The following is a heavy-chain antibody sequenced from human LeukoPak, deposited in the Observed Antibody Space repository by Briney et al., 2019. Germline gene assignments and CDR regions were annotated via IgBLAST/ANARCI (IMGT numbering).Heavy chain of an antibody. CDR3: ARGVYGGKLFDY. Sequence: SETLSLTCAVYGGSLSGYYWSWIRQPPGKGLEWIGEINHSGSTNYNPSLKSRVTISVDTSKNQFSLKLSSVTAADTAVYYCARGVYGGKLFDYWGQGTLVTVSS. J-gene: IGHJ4*02. CDR2: INHSGST. D-gene: IGHD4-23*01. V-gene: IGHV4-34*01. CDR1: GGSLSGYY.